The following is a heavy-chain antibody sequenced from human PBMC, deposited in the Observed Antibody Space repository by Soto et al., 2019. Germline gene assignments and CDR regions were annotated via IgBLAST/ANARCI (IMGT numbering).Heavy chain of an antibody. V-gene: IGHV3-48*01. J-gene: IGHJ5*02. CDR1: GFTFSSYS. D-gene: IGHD1-1*01. CDR2: ISSSSSTI. CDR3: ARAALYNWNDVSWFDP. Sequence: EVQLVESGGGLVQPGGSLRLSCAASGFTFSSYSMNWVRQAPGKGLEWVSYISSSSSTIYYADSVKGRFTISRDNAKNSRYRQMNILRAEDTAVYYCARAALYNWNDVSWFDPWGQGTLVTVSS.